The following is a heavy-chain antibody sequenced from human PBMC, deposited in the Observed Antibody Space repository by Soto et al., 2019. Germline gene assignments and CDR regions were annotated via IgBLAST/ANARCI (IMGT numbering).Heavy chain of an antibody. Sequence: PGWSLRLSCAASGFTFRIYVIPVARQTPGKGLEWVAVIWYDGSNKYYADSVKGRFTISRDNSKNTLYLQMNSLRAEDTAVYYIAGSGYDFDSFSGMDVWGKGTTVPVTS. V-gene: IGHV3-33*01. CDR2: IWYDGSNK. CDR3: AGSGYDFDSFSGMDV. J-gene: IGHJ6*04. D-gene: IGHD5-12*01. CDR1: GFTFRIYV.